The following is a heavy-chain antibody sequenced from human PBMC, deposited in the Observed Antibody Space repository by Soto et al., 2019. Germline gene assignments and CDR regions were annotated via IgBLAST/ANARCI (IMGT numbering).Heavy chain of an antibody. V-gene: IGHV1-18*01. CDR2: ISAYNGNT. J-gene: IGHJ6*02. Sequence: QVQLVQSGAEVKKPGASVKVSCKASGYTFTSYGISWVRQAPGQGLEWMGWISAYNGNTNYAQKLKGRVTMTTDTSTSTAYMELRSLRSDDTAVYYCARERLAHYYYYYGMDVWGQGTTVTVSS. CDR3: ARERLAHYYYYYGMDV. CDR1: GYTFTSYG. D-gene: IGHD6-19*01.